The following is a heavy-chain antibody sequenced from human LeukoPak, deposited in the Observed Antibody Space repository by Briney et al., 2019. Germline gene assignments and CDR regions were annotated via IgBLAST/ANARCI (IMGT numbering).Heavy chain of an antibody. CDR3: VKAHLKLARSSGYFDY. CDR1: GFTVSSYA. J-gene: IGHJ4*02. CDR2: ISSNGGST. D-gene: IGHD3-22*01. V-gene: IGHV3-64D*06. Sequence: GGSLRLSCSASGFTVSSYAMHWVRQAPGKGLEYVSAISSNGGSTYYADSVKGRFTISSDNSKNTLYLQMSSLRAEDAAVYYCVKAHLKLARSSGYFDYWGQGTLVTVSS.